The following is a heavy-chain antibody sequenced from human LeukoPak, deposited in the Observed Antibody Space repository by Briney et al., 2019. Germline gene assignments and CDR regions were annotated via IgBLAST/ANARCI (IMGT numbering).Heavy chain of an antibody. Sequence: GGSLRLSCAASGFTFSSYSMNWVSQAPGKGLEWVSSISSSSSYIYYADSVKGRFTISGDNAKNSLYLQMNSLRAEDTAVYYCARDLGDYYGMDVWGQGTTVTVSS. J-gene: IGHJ6*02. V-gene: IGHV3-21*01. CDR3: ARDLGDYYGMDV. CDR2: ISSSSSYI. CDR1: GFTFSSYS. D-gene: IGHD3-10*01.